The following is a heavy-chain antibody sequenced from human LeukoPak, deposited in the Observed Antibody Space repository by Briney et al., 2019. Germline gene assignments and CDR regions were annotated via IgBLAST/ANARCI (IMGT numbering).Heavy chain of an antibody. CDR3: ARGELLRYFDWAYALDI. CDR2: IRSKANSYAT. J-gene: IGHJ3*02. CDR1: GFTFSGSA. D-gene: IGHD3-9*01. V-gene: IGHV3-73*01. Sequence: GGSLRLSCAASGFTFSGSAMHWVRQASGKGLEWVGRIRSKANSYATAYAASVKGRFTISRDDSKNTAYLQMNSLKTEDTAVYYCARGELLRYFDWAYALDIWGQGTMVTVSS.